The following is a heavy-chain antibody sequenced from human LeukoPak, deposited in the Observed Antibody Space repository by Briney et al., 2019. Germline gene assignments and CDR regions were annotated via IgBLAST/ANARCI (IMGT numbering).Heavy chain of an antibody. V-gene: IGHV4-34*01. D-gene: IGHD3-10*01. J-gene: IGHJ4*02. Sequence: SETLSLTCAVSGGPFSGYFWSWIRQSSGKGLEWIGEIHNSGTTNYNPSLNSRVTISEDTPKNQFYLNLSSVTAADTAVYYCARRYYYNLGSFPFDFWGQGTLVTVSS. CDR2: IHNSGTT. CDR3: ARRYYYNLGSFPFDF. CDR1: GGPFSGYF.